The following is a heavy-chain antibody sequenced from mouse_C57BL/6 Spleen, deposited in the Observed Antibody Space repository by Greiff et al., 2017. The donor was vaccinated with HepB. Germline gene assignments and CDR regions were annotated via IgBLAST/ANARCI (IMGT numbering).Heavy chain of an antibody. CDR3: ARDEELGYFDY. Sequence: EVQLVESGPGLVKPSQSLSLTCSVTGYSITSGYYWNWIRQFPGNKLEWMGYISYDGSNNYNPSLKNRISITRDTSKNQFFLKLNSVTTEDTATYYCARDEELGYFDYWGQGTTLTVSS. CDR1: GYSITSGYY. D-gene: IGHD4-1*01. CDR2: ISYDGSN. V-gene: IGHV3-6*01. J-gene: IGHJ2*01.